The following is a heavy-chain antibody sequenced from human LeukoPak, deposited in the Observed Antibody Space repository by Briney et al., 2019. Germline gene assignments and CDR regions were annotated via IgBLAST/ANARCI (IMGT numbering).Heavy chain of an antibody. D-gene: IGHD3-3*01. V-gene: IGHV4-34*01. J-gene: IGHJ6*02. CDR2: INHSGST. CDR3: ARGGRYCDFWSGYEGVNNYYYGMDV. CDR1: GGSFSGYY. Sequence: SETLSLTCAVYGGSFSGYYWSWIRQPPGKGLEWIGEINHSGSTNYNPSLKSRVTISVDTSKNQFSLKLSSVTAADTAVYYCARGGRYCDFWSGYEGVNNYYYGMDVWGQGTTVTVSS.